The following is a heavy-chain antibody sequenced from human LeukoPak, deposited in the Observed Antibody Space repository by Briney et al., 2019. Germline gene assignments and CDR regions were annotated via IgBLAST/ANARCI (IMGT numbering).Heavy chain of an antibody. J-gene: IGHJ4*02. CDR3: ARCAYSYGYYFDY. V-gene: IGHV4-39*01. CDR2: IYHSGST. D-gene: IGHD5-18*01. CDR1: GASITSSSSY. Sequence: PSETLSLTCTVSGASITSSSSYWGWIRQPPGKGLEWIGSIYHSGSTYYNPSLKSRITISVDTSKHQFSLKLTSVTAADTAVYYCARCAYSYGYYFDYWGQGTLVTVSS.